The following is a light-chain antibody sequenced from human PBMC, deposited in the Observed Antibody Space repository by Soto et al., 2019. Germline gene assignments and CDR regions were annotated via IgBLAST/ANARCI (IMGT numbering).Light chain of an antibody. V-gene: IGKV3-20*01. J-gene: IGKJ1*01. CDR3: QQYGRSLWT. CDR1: QSLTSDY. CDR2: DTA. Sequence: EIVLTQSPGTLSLSPGERATLSCRASQSLTSDYLAWYQQRPGQSPRLLIYDTARRATDVPDRFRGSGSGTDFTLTITRLEPEDFTVYFCQQYGRSLWTFGQGTKVEI.